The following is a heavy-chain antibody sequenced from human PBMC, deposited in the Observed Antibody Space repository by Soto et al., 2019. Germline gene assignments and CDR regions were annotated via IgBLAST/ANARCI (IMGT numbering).Heavy chain of an antibody. CDR2: IYYSGST. D-gene: IGHD4-17*01. V-gene: IGHV4-31*03. CDR1: GGSISSGGYY. J-gene: IGHJ4*02. CDR3: AKRYGASLDY. Sequence: SETLSLTCTVSGGSISSGGYYWSWIRQHPGKGLEWIGYIYYSGSTYYNPSPKSRVTISVDTSKNQFSLKLSSVTAADTAVYYCAKRYGASLDYWGQGTLVTVSS.